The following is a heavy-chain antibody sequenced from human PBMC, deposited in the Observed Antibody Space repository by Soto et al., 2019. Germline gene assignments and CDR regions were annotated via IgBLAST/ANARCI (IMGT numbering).Heavy chain of an antibody. D-gene: IGHD2-2*01. V-gene: IGHV3-33*01. CDR1: GFTFSSYG. CDR2: IWYDGSNK. J-gene: IGHJ6*02. Sequence: QVQLVESGGGVVQPGRSLRLSCAASGFTFSSYGMHWVRQAPGKGLEWVAVIWYDGSNKYYADSVKGRFTISRDNSKNTLYLQMNSVRAEDTAVYYCAREGRYCSSTSCYADPYYYYGMDVWGQGTTVTVSS. CDR3: AREGRYCSSTSCYADPYYYYGMDV.